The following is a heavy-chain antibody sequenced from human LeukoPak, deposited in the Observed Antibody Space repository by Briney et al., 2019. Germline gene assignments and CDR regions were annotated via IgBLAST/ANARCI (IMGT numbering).Heavy chain of an antibody. CDR2: IKSKTDGGTT. CDR3: TREADYYGSGYFDY. CDR1: GFTFSNAW. D-gene: IGHD3-10*01. V-gene: IGHV3-15*01. J-gene: IGHJ4*02. Sequence: PGGSLRLSCAASGFTFSNAWMSWVRQAPGKGLEWVGRIKSKTDGGTTDYAAPVKGRFTISRDDSKNTLYLQMNSLKTEDTAVYYCTREADYYGSGYFDYWGQGTLVTVSS.